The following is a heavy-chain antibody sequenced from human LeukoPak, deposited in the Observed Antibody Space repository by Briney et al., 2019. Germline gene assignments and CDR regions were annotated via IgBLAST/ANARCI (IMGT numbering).Heavy chain of an antibody. CDR1: GYTFTTYD. CDR2: MDPHSGNT. CDR3: TRAPVPGNY. J-gene: IGHJ4*02. D-gene: IGHD3-10*01. V-gene: IGHV1-8*01. Sequence: ASVKVSCKASGYTFTTYDINWVRQASGQGLEWMGWMDPHSGNTGYAQKFQGRVTMTRDTSINTAYMELSSLTSDDTAVYYCTRAPVPGNYWGQGTLVTVSS.